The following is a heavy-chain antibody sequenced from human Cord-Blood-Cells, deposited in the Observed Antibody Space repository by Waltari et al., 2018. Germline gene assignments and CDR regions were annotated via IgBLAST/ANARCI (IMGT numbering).Heavy chain of an antibody. Sequence: EVQLLESGGGLVQPGGSLRLSCAASGFTFSSYAMSWVRQAPGKGLEWVSAISGSGGSTYYADSVKGRFTVSRDNSKNTLYLQMNSLRAEDTAVYYCAKGQTGVDAFDIWGQGTMVTVSS. J-gene: IGHJ3*02. CDR2: ISGSGGST. D-gene: IGHD7-27*01. V-gene: IGHV3-23*01. CDR1: GFTFSSYA. CDR3: AKGQTGVDAFDI.